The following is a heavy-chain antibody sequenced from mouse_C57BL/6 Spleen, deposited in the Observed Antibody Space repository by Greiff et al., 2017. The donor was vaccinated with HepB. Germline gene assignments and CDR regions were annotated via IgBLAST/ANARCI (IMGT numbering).Heavy chain of an antibody. Sequence: QVHVKQPGAELVKPGASVKMSCKASGYTFTSYWITWVKQRPGQGLEWIGDIYPGSGSTNYNEKFKSKATLTVDTSSSTAYMQHSSLTSEDSAVYYCATYSNRFDYWGQGTTLTVSS. J-gene: IGHJ2*01. CDR3: ATYSNRFDY. D-gene: IGHD2-5*01. CDR1: GYTFTSYW. V-gene: IGHV1-55*01. CDR2: IYPGSGST.